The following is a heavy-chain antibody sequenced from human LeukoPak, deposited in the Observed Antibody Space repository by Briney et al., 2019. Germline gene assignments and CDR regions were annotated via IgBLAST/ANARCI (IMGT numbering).Heavy chain of an antibody. Sequence: PGGSLGLSCAASGFTFSGYSMNWVRQAPGKGLEWVSSISSSSTYIYYADSVKGRFTISRDNAKNSLYLQMNSLRAEDTAVYYCARDPWGSSSYWGQGILVTVPS. CDR3: ARDPWGSSSY. D-gene: IGHD6-6*01. J-gene: IGHJ4*02. V-gene: IGHV3-21*01. CDR1: GFTFSGYS. CDR2: ISSSSTYI.